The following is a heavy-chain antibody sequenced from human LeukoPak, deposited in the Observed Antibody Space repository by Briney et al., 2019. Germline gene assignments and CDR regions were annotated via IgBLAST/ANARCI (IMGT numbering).Heavy chain of an antibody. CDR1: GGSISSYY. J-gene: IGHJ4*02. V-gene: IGHV4-4*07. CDR3: ARDGYDSSGYYHYFDY. Sequence: SETLSLTCTVSGGSISSYYWGWIGQPAGKGLEWIGRIYTSGSTNYNPSLKSRVTMSVDTSKNQFSLKLSSVTAADTAVYYCARDGYDSSGYYHYFDYWGQGTLVTVSS. CDR2: IYTSGST. D-gene: IGHD3-22*01.